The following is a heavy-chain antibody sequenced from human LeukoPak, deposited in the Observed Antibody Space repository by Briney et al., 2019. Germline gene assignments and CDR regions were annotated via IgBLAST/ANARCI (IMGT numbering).Heavy chain of an antibody. CDR2: INPNSGVT. J-gene: IGHJ4*02. D-gene: IGHD3-3*01. CDR1: GYTFTAYY. CDR3: ARDFGRPYYFDY. Sequence: ASVQVSCKASGYTFTAYYIHWVRQAPGQGPEYMGWINPNSGVTNSAQKFQGRVTMTRDTSITTAYMELSSLRSDDTAVYYCARDFGRPYYFDYWGQGTLVTVSS. V-gene: IGHV1-2*02.